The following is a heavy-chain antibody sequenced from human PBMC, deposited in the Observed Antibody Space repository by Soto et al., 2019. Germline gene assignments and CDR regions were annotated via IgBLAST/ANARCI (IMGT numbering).Heavy chain of an antibody. V-gene: IGHV4-31*03. D-gene: IGHD2-2*01. CDR2: IFHTGNI. Sequence: QVQLQESGPGLVKPSQTLSLTCTVSGGSITSGNYYWAWIRQHPVKGLEWIGDIFHTGNIYYNPSLRSRASISVDTSKNQFSLKLSSVTAADTAVYFCARDCYGNINYHFCGMDVWGQGTTVTVSS. J-gene: IGHJ6*02. CDR1: GGSITSGNYY. CDR3: ARDCYGNINYHFCGMDV.